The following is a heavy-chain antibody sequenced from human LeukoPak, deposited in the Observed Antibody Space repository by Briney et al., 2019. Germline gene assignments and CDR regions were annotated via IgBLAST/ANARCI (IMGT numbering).Heavy chain of an antibody. Sequence: SQTLSLTCAVSGGSISSGGYSWSWIRQPPGKGLEWIGYIYHSGSTYYNPSLKSRVTISVDRSKNQFSLKLSSVTAADTAVYYCARHTYGPGGGDAFDIWGQGTMVTVSS. CDR3: ARHTYGPGGGDAFDI. CDR1: GGSISSGGYS. CDR2: IYHSGST. V-gene: IGHV4-30-2*01. D-gene: IGHD4-17*01. J-gene: IGHJ3*02.